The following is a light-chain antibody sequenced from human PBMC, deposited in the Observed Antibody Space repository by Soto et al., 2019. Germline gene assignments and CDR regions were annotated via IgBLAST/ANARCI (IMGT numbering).Light chain of an antibody. J-gene: IGLJ2*01. Sequence: QSVLTQPPSVSAAPGQRVTISCTGSSSNIGAGHVVHWYRQLPGTAPKLLIYGNINRPSGVPDRFSGSQSGTSTSLAITGLQAEDEADYYCQSYDSSLSGWVFGGGTKLTVL. CDR2: GNI. CDR1: SSNIGAGHV. CDR3: QSYDSSLSGWV. V-gene: IGLV1-40*01.